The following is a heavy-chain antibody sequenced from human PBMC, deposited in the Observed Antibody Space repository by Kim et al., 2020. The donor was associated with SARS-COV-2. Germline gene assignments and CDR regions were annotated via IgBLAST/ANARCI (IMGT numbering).Heavy chain of an antibody. CDR3: AKNIAAAGYYFDD. CDR1: GFTFSSYA. Sequence: GGSLRLSCAASGFTFSSYAISWVRQAPGKGLEWVSAISGSGGSTYYADSVKGRFTIARDNSKNTLYLQLNSLRAEDTAVYYCAKNIAAAGYYFDDWGQGTLVTVSS. V-gene: IGHV3-23*01. D-gene: IGHD6-13*01. J-gene: IGHJ4*02. CDR2: ISGSGGST.